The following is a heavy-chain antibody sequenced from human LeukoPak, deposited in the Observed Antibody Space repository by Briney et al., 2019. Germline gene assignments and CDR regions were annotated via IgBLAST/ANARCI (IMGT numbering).Heavy chain of an antibody. CDR2: ISSSSSFI. D-gene: IGHD4-17*01. CDR3: ARMSSDYGDYGTDY. V-gene: IGHV3-21*01. Sequence: PGGSLRLSCAASGFTFSSYTMNWVRQAPGKGLEWVSSISSSSSFIYYADSVKGRFTISRDNAKNSLYLQMNSLRAEDTAVYYCARMSSDYGDYGTDYWGQGTLVTVSS. J-gene: IGHJ4*02. CDR1: GFTFSSYT.